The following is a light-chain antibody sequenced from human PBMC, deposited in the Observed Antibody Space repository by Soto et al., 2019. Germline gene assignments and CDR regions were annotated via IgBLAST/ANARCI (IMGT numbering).Light chain of an antibody. CDR2: DKN. J-gene: IGLJ3*02. V-gene: IGLV1-51*01. CDR1: SSNIGNNY. Sequence: QSVLTQPPSVSAAPGQKVTISCSGSSSNIGNNYVSWYQQLPGTAPKLLIYDKNKRPSGIPDRFSGSKSGTSATLGITGLQTGDEADYYCGTWDSSLSARVFGGGTKVTVL. CDR3: GTWDSSLSARV.